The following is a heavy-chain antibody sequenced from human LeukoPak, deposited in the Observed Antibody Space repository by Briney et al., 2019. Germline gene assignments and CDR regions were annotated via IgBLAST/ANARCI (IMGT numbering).Heavy chain of an antibody. CDR2: IIPIFGTA. CDR3: AGGRPRGYCSGGSCYHNFDY. D-gene: IGHD2-15*01. Sequence: RASVKVSCKASGATFISYAMSWVRQAPGQGLEWMGGIIPIFGTANYAQKFRGRVTITADKSTSTAYMEVSSLRSEDTAVYYCAGGRPRGYCSGGSCYHNFDYWGQGTLVTVSS. V-gene: IGHV1-69*06. CDR1: GATFISYA. J-gene: IGHJ4*02.